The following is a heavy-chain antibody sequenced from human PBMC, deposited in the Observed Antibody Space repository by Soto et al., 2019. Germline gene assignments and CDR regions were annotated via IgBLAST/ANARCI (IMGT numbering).Heavy chain of an antibody. CDR1: GFTVSSNY. CDR2: IYSGGST. J-gene: IGHJ6*02. V-gene: IGHV3-53*02. Sequence: EVQLVETGGGLIQPGGSLRLSCAASGFTVSSNYMSWVRQAPGKGLEWVSVIYSGGSTYYADSVKGRFTISRDNSKNTLYLQMNSLRAEDTAVYYCARDGLTINARVSSGWPYYYYYGMDVWGQGTTVTVSS. CDR3: ARDGLTINARVSSGWPYYYYYGMDV. D-gene: IGHD6-19*01.